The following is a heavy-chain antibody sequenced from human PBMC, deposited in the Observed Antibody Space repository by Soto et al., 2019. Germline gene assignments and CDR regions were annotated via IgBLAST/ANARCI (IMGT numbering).Heavy chain of an antibody. V-gene: IGHV3-74*01. CDR3: ARDETYGDNPFDY. J-gene: IGHJ4*02. Sequence: PGGSLRLSCAASGFTFSNYWMHWVRQAPGKGLVWVSRINGDGSSTAYADSVKGRFTISRDNAKNTLYLQMNTLRAEDTAVYYCARDETYGDNPFDYWGQGTLVTVSS. CDR2: INGDGSST. CDR1: GFTFSNYW. D-gene: IGHD4-17*01.